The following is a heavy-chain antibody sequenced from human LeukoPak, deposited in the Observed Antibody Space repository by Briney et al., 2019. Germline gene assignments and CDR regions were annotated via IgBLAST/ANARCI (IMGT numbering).Heavy chain of an antibody. J-gene: IGHJ4*02. CDR1: GYTFTGYY. CDR2: INPNSGGT. D-gene: IGHD6-13*01. V-gene: IGHV1-2*02. Sequence: GASVKVSCKASGYTFTGYYMHWVRQAPGQGLEWMGWINPNSGGTNYAQKFQGRVTMTRDTSISTAYMELSRLRSEDTAVYYCARDPWYSSSQPPAHWGQGTLSPSPQ. CDR3: ARDPWYSSSQPPAH.